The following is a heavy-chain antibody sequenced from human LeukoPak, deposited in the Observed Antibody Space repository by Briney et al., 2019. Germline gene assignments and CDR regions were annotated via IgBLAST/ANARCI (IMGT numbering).Heavy chain of an antibody. Sequence: SQTLSLTCAISGDSFSSNCVGWNWITPSPSIDLEWRVRTNYRAKWYNYSALAVESRITINPDTSKIQFSLQLNSVTPEDTAVYYSARDPGWHYGMDVWGQGTTVTVSS. CDR2: TNYRAKWYN. CDR3: ARDPGWHYGMDV. CDR1: GDSFSSNCVG. D-gene: IGHD6-19*01. V-gene: IGHV6-1*01. J-gene: IGHJ6*02.